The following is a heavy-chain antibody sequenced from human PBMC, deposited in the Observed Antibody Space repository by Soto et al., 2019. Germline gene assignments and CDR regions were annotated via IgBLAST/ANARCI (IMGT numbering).Heavy chain of an antibody. CDR3: ARGVTAGVDY. CDR1: GYSFTSLD. CDR2: MEPSSGKT. J-gene: IGHJ4*02. D-gene: IGHD3-10*01. Sequence: ASVKVSCKASGYSFTSLDINWVRQTTGQGLEWMGWMEPSSGKTGYAQRFQDRVTMTRDTSINTAYMELRSLTSDDTAFYYCARGVTAGVDYWGQGTLVTVSS. V-gene: IGHV1-8*01.